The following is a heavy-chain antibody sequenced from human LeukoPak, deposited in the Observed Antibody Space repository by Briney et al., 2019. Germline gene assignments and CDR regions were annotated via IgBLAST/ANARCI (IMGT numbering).Heavy chain of an antibody. D-gene: IGHD2-2*01. CDR3: ATRRTYCSSTSCYGVGRNWFDP. V-gene: IGHV4-34*01. Sequence: SETLSLTCAVYGGSFSGYYWSWIRQPPGKGLEWIGEINHSGSTNYNPSLKSRVTISVDTSKNHFSLKLRSVTAADTAVYYCATRRTYCSSTSCYGVGRNWFDPWGQGTLVTVSS. CDR2: INHSGST. J-gene: IGHJ5*02. CDR1: GGSFSGYY.